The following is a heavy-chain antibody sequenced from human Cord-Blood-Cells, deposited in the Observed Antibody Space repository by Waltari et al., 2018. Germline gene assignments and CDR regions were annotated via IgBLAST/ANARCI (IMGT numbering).Heavy chain of an antibody. CDR3: ATLGGSGSYYDY. D-gene: IGHD1-26*01. CDR1: GFTFSSYE. Sequence: EVQLVGSGGGLLQPGGSLDLPCAASGFTFSSYEMNWVRQAPGKGLEWVSYISSSGSTIYYADSVKGRFTISRDNAKNSLYLQMNSLRAEDTAVYYCATLGGSGSYYDYWGQGTLVTVSS. J-gene: IGHJ4*02. V-gene: IGHV3-48*03. CDR2: ISSSGSTI.